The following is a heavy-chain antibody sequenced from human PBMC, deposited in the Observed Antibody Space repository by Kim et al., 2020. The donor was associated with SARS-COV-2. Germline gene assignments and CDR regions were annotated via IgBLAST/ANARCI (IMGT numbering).Heavy chain of an antibody. CDR1: GGSISSGGYY. CDR3: ARDGGAYSSGSYFFY. D-gene: IGHD6-19*01. CDR2: IYYSGST. Sequence: SETLSLTCTVSGGSISSGGYYWSWIRQHPGKGLEWIGYIYYSGSTYYNPSLKSRVTISVDTSRNQFSLKLSSVTAADTAIYYCARDGGAYSSGSYFFYWGQGTLVTVSS. V-gene: IGHV4-31*03. J-gene: IGHJ4*02.